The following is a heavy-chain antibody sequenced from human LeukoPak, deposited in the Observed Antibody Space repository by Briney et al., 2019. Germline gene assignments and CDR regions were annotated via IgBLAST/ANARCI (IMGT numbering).Heavy chain of an antibody. Sequence: GASVKVSCKAPGYTFTGYYMHWVRQAPGQGLEWMGWINPNSGGTNYAQKFQGRVTMTRDTSISTAYMELSRLRSDDTAVYYCARGTARGSSGWYDYWGQGTLVTVSS. CDR3: ARGTARGSSGWYDY. J-gene: IGHJ4*02. V-gene: IGHV1-2*02. CDR2: INPNSGGT. D-gene: IGHD6-19*01. CDR1: GYTFTGYY.